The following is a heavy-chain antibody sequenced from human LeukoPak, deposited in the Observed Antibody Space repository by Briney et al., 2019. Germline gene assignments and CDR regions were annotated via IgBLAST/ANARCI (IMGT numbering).Heavy chain of an antibody. CDR1: GFTFSSYW. D-gene: IGHD5-12*01. CDR2: IKQDGSEK. CDR3: ARVSASGFQPGQLDY. V-gene: IGHV3-7*01. J-gene: IGHJ4*02. Sequence: GGSLRLSCAASGFTFSSYWMSWVRQAPGKGLEWVANIKQDGSEKYYVDSVKGRFTISRDNAKNSLYLQMNSLRAEDTAVYYCARVSASGFQPGQLDYWGQGTLVTVSS.